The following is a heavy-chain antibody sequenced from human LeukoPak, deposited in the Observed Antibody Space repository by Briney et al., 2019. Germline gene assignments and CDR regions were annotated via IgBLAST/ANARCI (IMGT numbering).Heavy chain of an antibody. CDR3: ATMGYDFWSGYWPDY. D-gene: IGHD3-3*01. J-gene: IGHJ4*02. Sequence: PGGSLRLSCAASGFTFSSYAMSWVRQAPGKGLEWVPTISGSGGSTDYADSVKGRFTISRDNSKNTLYLQMDSLGAEDTAEYYCATMGYDFWSGYWPDYWGQGTLVTVSS. V-gene: IGHV3-23*01. CDR2: ISGSGGST. CDR1: GFTFSSYA.